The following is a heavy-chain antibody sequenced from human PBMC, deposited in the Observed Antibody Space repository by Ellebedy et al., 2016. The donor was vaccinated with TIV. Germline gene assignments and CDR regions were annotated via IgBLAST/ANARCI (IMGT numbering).Heavy chain of an antibody. J-gene: IGHJ4*02. Sequence: GGSLRLSXATSGFLFSDFGMHWVRQPPGKGLEWVAVVGYDGSGKFYADSVKGRFTISRDNSKNTLYLQINSLRAEDTAVYYCAKARGYYDSTGDYWGQGTLVTVSS. CDR3: AKARGYYDSTGDY. D-gene: IGHD3-22*01. CDR1: GFLFSDFG. V-gene: IGHV3-33*06. CDR2: VGYDGSGK.